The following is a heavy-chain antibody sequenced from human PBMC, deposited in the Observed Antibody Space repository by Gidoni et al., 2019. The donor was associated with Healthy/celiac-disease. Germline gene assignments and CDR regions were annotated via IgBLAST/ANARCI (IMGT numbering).Heavy chain of an antibody. CDR1: GGSISSSSYY. CDR3: DL. J-gene: IGHJ2*01. Sequence: QLQLQESGPGLVKPSETLSLTCTVSGGSISSSSYYWGWIRQPPGKGLAWIGSIYYSGGTYYHPSLTLRVTISVDTSKNQFSLKLSSVTACFAPVRYFDLWGRGTLVTVSS. CDR2: IYYSGGT. D-gene: IGHD3-10*02. V-gene: IGHV4-39*01.